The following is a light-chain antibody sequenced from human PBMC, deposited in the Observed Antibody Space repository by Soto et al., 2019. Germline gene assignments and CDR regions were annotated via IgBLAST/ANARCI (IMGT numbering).Light chain of an antibody. Sequence: ALTQPASVSGSPGQSITISCTGTSSDVGGYNYVSWYQQHPGKAPKLMIYEVSNRPSGVSNRFSGSKSGNTASLTISGLQAEDEADYYCSSYTSSSTPYVFGTGTKVTVL. CDR3: SSYTSSSTPYV. J-gene: IGLJ1*01. CDR1: SSDVGGYNY. CDR2: EVS. V-gene: IGLV2-14*01.